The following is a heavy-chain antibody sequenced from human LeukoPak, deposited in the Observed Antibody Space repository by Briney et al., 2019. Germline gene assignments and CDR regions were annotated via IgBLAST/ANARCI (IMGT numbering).Heavy chain of an antibody. CDR1: GFTFSDYY. D-gene: IGHD6-19*01. J-gene: IGHJ6*02. CDR3: ATEYSSGWELYYYYGMDV. CDR2: ISGSGGST. Sequence: GGSLRLSCAASGFTFSDYYMSWVRQAPGKGLEWVSAISGSGGSTYYADSVKGRFTISRDNSKNTLYLQMNSLRAEDTAVYYCATEYSSGWELYYYYGMDVWGQGTTVTVSS. V-gene: IGHV3-23*01.